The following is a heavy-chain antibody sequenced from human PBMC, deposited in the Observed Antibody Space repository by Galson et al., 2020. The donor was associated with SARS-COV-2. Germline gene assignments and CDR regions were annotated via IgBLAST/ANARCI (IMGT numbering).Heavy chain of an antibody. Sequence: ASVKVSCKVSGYTLTELSMHWVRQAPGKGLEWMGGFDPEDGETIYAQKFQGRVPMTEDTSTDTAYMELSSLRSEDTAVYYCAMYFAVRGALYYFDYWGQGTLVTFCS. CDR3: AMYFAVRGALYYFDY. V-gene: IGHV1-24*01. CDR2: FDPEDGET. J-gene: IGHJ4*02. D-gene: IGHD3-10*01. CDR1: GYTLTELS.